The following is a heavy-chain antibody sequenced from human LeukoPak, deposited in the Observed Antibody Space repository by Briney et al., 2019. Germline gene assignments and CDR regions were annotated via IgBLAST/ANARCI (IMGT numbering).Heavy chain of an antibody. CDR3: ARATVTTFGVDY. V-gene: IGHV4-61*05. CDR1: GGSISSSSYY. CDR2: IYYSGST. Sequence: SETLSLTCTVSGGSISSSSYYWSWIRQPPGKGLEWIGYIYYSGSTNYNPSLKSRVTISVDTSKNQFSLKLSSVTAADTAVYYCARATVTTFGVDYWGQGTLVTVSS. J-gene: IGHJ4*02. D-gene: IGHD4-17*01.